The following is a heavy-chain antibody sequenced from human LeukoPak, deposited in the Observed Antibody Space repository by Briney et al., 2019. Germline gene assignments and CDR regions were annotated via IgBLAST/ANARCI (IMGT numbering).Heavy chain of an antibody. CDR2: IIPIFGTA. V-gene: IGHV1-69*05. CDR3: YHVDTAMVEY. J-gene: IGHJ4*02. CDR1: GCTFSSYA. D-gene: IGHD5-18*01. Sequence: SVKVSCKASGCTFSSYAISWVRQAPGQGLEWMGGIIPIFGTANYAQKFQGRVTITTDESTSTAYMELSSLRSEDTAVYYCYHVDTAMVEYWGQGTLVTVSS.